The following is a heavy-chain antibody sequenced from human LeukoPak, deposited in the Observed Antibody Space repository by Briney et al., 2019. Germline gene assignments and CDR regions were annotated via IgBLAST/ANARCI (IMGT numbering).Heavy chain of an antibody. D-gene: IGHD6-13*01. CDR2: INPSGGGT. J-gene: IGHJ4*01. Sequence: SVTVSCKASGYSFTTYYMHWVRLAPGPGLEWMGIINPSGGGTSYAQKFQGRVTMTGDTSTSTVYMELSSLISEDTAVYYCARSALSGTGYFDCWGQGRLVSVSS. V-gene: IGHV1-46*01. CDR1: GYSFTTYY. CDR3: ARSALSGTGYFDC.